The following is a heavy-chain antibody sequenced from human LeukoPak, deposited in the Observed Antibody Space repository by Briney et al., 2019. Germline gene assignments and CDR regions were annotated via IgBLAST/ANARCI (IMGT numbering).Heavy chain of an antibody. CDR1: GYTLTELS. CDR2: FDPEDGET. D-gene: IGHD3-22*01. J-gene: IGHJ4*02. Sequence: GASVKVSCKVSGYTLTELSMHWVRQAPGKGLEWMGGFDPEDGETIYAQKFQGRVTMTEDTPTDTAYMELSSLRSEDTAVYYCATDSLKSDYYDSSGYPAFGYWGQGTLVTVSS. CDR3: ATDSLKSDYYDSSGYPAFGY. V-gene: IGHV1-24*01.